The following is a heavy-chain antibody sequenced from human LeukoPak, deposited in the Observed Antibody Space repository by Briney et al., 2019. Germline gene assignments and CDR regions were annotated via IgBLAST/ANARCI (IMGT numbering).Heavy chain of an antibody. J-gene: IGHJ1*01. Sequence: GRSLRLSCAASGFTFSSYAMSWVRQAPGKGLEWVSAISGSGGSTYYADSVKGRFTISRDNSKNTLYLQMNSLRAEDTAVYYCAKDRLSIAAAGTLLHFQHWGQGTLVTVSS. V-gene: IGHV3-23*01. D-gene: IGHD6-13*01. CDR2: ISGSGGST. CDR3: AKDRLSIAAAGTLLHFQH. CDR1: GFTFSSYA.